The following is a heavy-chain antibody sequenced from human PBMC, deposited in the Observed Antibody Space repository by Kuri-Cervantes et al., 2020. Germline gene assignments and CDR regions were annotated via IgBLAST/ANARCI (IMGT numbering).Heavy chain of an antibody. D-gene: IGHD3/OR15-3a*01. CDR3: ARDKGDFWT. V-gene: IGHV4-30-4*08. Sequence: SETLSLTCTVSGGSISSGGYYWNWIRQHPGKGLEWIGYMYHTGSTYYNPSLKSRVTISVDTSKNQFSLKLSSVTAADTAVYYCARDKGDFWTWGQGTLVTVSS. J-gene: IGHJ4*02. CDR2: MYHTGST. CDR1: GGSISSGGYY.